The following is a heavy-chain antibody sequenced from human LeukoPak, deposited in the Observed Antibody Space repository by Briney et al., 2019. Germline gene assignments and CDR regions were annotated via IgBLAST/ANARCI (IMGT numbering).Heavy chain of an antibody. Sequence: PSETLSLTCAVYGGSFSGYYWSWIRQPPGKGLEWIGEINHSGSTNYNPSLKSRVTISVDTSKNQFSLKLSSVTAADTAVYYCATGSYYMDVWGKGTTVTISS. CDR2: INHSGST. CDR3: ATGSYYMDV. J-gene: IGHJ6*03. V-gene: IGHV4-34*01. CDR1: GGSFSGYY.